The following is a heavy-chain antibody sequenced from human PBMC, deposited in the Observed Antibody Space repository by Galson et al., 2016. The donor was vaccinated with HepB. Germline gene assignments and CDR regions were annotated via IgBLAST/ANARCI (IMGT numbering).Heavy chain of an antibody. J-gene: IGHJ4*02. D-gene: IGHD3-10*01. V-gene: IGHV2-5*02. CDR2: IYWDDNK. CDR1: GFSLTTRGVG. CDR3: GHRGGITFDY. Sequence: PALVKPTQTLTLTCTFSGFSLTTRGVGVGWIRQPPGKALEWLAFIYWDDNKLYSPSLKIRLTITKDTSKNQVILTLTNMDTVDTATYYCGHRGGITFDYWGQGTLVTVSS.